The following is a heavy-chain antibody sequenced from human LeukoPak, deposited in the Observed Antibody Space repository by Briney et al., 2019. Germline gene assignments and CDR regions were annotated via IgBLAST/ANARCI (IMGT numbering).Heavy chain of an antibody. CDR3: ARDRPARSPDLIMDV. J-gene: IGHJ6*03. CDR1: GGTFSSYA. CDR2: IIPIFGTA. Sequence: APVKVSCKASGGTFSSYAISWVRQAPGQGLEGMGGIIPIFGTANYAQKFQGRVTITADESTSTAYMELSSLRSEDTAVYYCARDRPARSPDLIMDVWGKGTTVTVPS. D-gene: IGHD3-16*01. V-gene: IGHV1-69*13.